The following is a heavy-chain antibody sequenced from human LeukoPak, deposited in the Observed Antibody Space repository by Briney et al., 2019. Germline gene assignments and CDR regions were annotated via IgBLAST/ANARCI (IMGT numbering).Heavy chain of an antibody. Sequence: PGGSLRLSCAASGFTFSNYNMVWVRQAPGKGPEWVSSISTSIRNMYYADSLKGRFTISRDNAKNSLYLQMNSLRAEDTAVYYCARIVGTSHSFDIWGQGTMVTVSS. J-gene: IGHJ3*02. D-gene: IGHD1-26*01. CDR2: ISTSIRNM. CDR1: GFTFSNYN. CDR3: ARIVGTSHSFDI. V-gene: IGHV3-21*01.